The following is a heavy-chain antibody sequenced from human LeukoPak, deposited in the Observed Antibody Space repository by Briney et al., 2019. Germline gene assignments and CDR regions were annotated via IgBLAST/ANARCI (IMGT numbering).Heavy chain of an antibody. CDR2: ISAYNGNT. Sequence: ASVKVSCKASGGTFSSYAISWVRQAPGQGLEWMGWISAYNGNTNYAQKLQGRVTMTTDTSTSTAYMELRSLRSDDTAVYYCARGESYDSDLDYWGQGTLVTVSS. J-gene: IGHJ4*02. V-gene: IGHV1-18*01. CDR1: GGTFSSYA. CDR3: ARGESYDSDLDY. D-gene: IGHD3-22*01.